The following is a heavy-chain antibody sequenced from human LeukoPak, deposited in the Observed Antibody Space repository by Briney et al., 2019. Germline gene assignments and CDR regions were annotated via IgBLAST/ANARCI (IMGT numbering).Heavy chain of an antibody. Sequence: GGSLRLSCAASGFTFSSYSMNWVRQAPGKGLEWVSSISSSSSYIYYADSVKGRFTISRDNAKNSLYLQMNSLRAEDTAVYYCARVVTMIAPEDYWGQGTLVTVSS. CDR2: ISSSSSYI. CDR1: GFTFSSYS. V-gene: IGHV3-21*01. CDR3: ARVVTMIAPEDY. J-gene: IGHJ4*02. D-gene: IGHD3-22*01.